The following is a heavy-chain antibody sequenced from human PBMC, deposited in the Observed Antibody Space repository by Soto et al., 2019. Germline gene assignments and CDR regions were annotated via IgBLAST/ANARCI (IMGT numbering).Heavy chain of an antibody. D-gene: IGHD6-19*01. CDR2: ISYDGSNK. CDR3: AREGIAVAVPILYYFDY. J-gene: IGHJ4*02. Sequence: LRLSCAASGFTFSSYAMHWVRQAPGKGLEWVAVISYDGSNKYYADSVKGRFTISRDNSKNTLYLQMNSLRAEDTAVYYCAREGIAVAVPILYYFDYWGQGTLVTVSS. CDR1: GFTFSSYA. V-gene: IGHV3-30-3*01.